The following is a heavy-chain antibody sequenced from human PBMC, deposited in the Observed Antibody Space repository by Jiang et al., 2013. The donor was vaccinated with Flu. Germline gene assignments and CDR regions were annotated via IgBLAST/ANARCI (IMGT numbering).Heavy chain of an antibody. D-gene: IGHD5-24*01. V-gene: IGHV3-30*01. Sequence: VQLVESGGGVVQPGRSLRLSCAASGFTFSTYSMHWVRQAPGKGLQWVTLISYDGSNQLYADSVKGRFTISRDNSKSTLYLQMNGLTPEDTAIYYCVRDESHGLPDYWGQGTLVTVSS. CDR1: GFTFSTYS. CDR3: VRDESHGLPDY. CDR2: ISYDGSNQ. J-gene: IGHJ4*02.